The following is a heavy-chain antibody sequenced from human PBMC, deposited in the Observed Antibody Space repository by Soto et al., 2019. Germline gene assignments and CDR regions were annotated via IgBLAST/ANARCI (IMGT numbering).Heavy chain of an antibody. J-gene: IGHJ3*01. CDR2: IIPMFGIP. D-gene: IGHD2-15*01. Sequence: QVQLVQSGAEVKKPGSSVKVSCKASGGTLNKHAITWVRRAPGQGLEWLGGIIPMFGIPNDPQKFQGRVTITAEDSTNTAPLDFHRLPSYDTAVYYCARGGTSGWLKGAYAFWGQVAM. V-gene: IGHV1-69*01. CDR1: GGTLNKHA. CDR3: ARGGTSGWLKGAYAF.